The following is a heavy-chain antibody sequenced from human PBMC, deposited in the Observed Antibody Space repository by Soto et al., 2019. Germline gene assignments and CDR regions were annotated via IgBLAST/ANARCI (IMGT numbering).Heavy chain of an antibody. V-gene: IGHV3-23*01. Sequence: GGSLRLSCAASGFTFSTYAMSWVRQAPGKGLEWVSAISGSGGSTYYADSVKGRFTIARDNSRNTLYLQMNSLRAEDTAIYYCAKLETYYDFWSGSDGKDVWGQGTTVTVSS. CDR1: GFTFSTYA. CDR2: ISGSGGST. CDR3: AKLETYYDFWSGSDGKDV. J-gene: IGHJ6*02. D-gene: IGHD3-3*01.